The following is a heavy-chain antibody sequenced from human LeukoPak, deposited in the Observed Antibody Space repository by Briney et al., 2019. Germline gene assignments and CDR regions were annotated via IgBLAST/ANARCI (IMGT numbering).Heavy chain of an antibody. CDR2: IYSSGST. J-gene: IGHJ5*02. CDR1: GGSISSYY. Sequence: SETLSLTCTVSGGSISSYYWSWIRQPAGKGLEWIGRIYSSGSTNYNPSLKSRVTISVDTSKNQFSLKLSSVTAADTAVYYCAREAPYYYDSSGYYRLDPWGQGTLVTVSS. CDR3: AREAPYYYDSSGYYRLDP. D-gene: IGHD3-22*01. V-gene: IGHV4-4*07.